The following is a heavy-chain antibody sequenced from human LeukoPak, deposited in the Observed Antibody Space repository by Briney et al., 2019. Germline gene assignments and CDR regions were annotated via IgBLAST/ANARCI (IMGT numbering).Heavy chain of an antibody. V-gene: IGHV3-23*01. CDR1: GFTFSNYS. Sequence: GGSLRLSRTASGFTFSNYSMSLVRQAPGKGLELVSTIIGSGGTTYYADSVRGRFSISRDNSKNTPYLQMNSLRVDDTAVYYCTEMGGYYYNSAYYSWGQGTLVTVSS. D-gene: IGHD3-22*01. CDR3: TEMGGYYYNSAYYS. CDR2: IIGSGGTT. J-gene: IGHJ4*02.